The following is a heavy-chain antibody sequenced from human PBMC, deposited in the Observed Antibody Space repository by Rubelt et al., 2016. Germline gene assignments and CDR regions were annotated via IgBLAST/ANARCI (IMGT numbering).Heavy chain of an antibody. CDR1: GGSISSYY. J-gene: IGHJ3*02. CDR2: IYYSGST. CDR3: ARGQNYVWGSYRYHAFDI. V-gene: IGHV4-59*12. Sequence: QVQLQESGPGLVKPSETLSLTCTVSGGSISSYYWSWIRQPPGKGLEWIGYIYYSGSTNYNPSLKSCGSISVDTSKIPFSLKLRSVTAADTALYYCARGQNYVWGSYRYHAFDIWGQGTMVTVSS. D-gene: IGHD3-16*02.